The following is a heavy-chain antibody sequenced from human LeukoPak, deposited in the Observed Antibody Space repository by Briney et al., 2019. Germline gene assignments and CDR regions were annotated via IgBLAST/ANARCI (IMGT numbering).Heavy chain of an antibody. D-gene: IGHD6-13*01. CDR3: ARGEQQLAIDY. V-gene: IGHV4-38-2*01. Sequence: SETLSLTCAVSGYSISSGYYWGWIRQPPGKGLEWIGSIYHSGSTYYNPSLKSRVTISVDTSKNQFSLKLSSVTAADTAVYYCARGEQQLAIDYWAREPWSPSPQ. CDR2: IYHSGST. J-gene: IGHJ4*02. CDR1: GYSISSGYY.